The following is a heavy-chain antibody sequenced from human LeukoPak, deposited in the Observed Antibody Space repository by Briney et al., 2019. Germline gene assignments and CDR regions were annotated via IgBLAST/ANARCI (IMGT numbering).Heavy chain of an antibody. CDR1: GGSISSGGYY. Sequence: SQTLSLTCTVSGGSISSGGYYWSWIRQPAGKGLEWIGRIYTSGSTNYNPSLKSRVTISVDTSKNQFSLKLSSVTAADTAVYYCARDPGLEAFDIWGQGTMVTVSS. CDR2: IYTSGST. CDR3: ARDPGLEAFDI. D-gene: IGHD5-24*01. J-gene: IGHJ3*02. V-gene: IGHV4-61*02.